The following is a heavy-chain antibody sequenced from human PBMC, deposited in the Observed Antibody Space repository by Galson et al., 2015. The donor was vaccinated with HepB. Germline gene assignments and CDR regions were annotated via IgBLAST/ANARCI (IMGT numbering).Heavy chain of an antibody. J-gene: IGHJ6*02. CDR2: INAGNGNT. CDR3: ARDQVYYDILMPGYYYYGMDV. D-gene: IGHD3-9*01. CDR1: GYTFTSYA. Sequence: SVKVSCKASGYTFTSYAMHWVRQAPGQRLEWMGWINAGNGNTKYSQKFQGRVTITRDTSASTAYMELSSLRSEDTAVYYCARDQVYYDILMPGYYYYGMDVWGQGTTVTVSS. V-gene: IGHV1-3*01.